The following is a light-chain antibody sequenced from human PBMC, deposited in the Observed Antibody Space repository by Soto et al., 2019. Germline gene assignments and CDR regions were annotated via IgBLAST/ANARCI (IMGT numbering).Light chain of an antibody. Sequence: AIRMPQSPSSFSASTGDSVPITCRASQGISSYLAWYQQKPGKATKLLIYAASTLQSGVPSRFSGSGSGTDFTLTISCLQSEDFATYYCQKFNSYPITVGQGTRLEIK. CDR3: QKFNSYPIT. J-gene: IGKJ5*01. V-gene: IGKV1-8*01. CDR1: QGISSY. CDR2: AAS.